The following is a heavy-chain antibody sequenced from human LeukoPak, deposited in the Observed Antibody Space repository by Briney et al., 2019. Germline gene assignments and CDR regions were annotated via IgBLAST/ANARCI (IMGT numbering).Heavy chain of an antibody. J-gene: IGHJ4*02. Sequence: SETLSLTCTVSGGSISSSSYYWGWIRQPPGKGLEWIGSIYYSGSTYYNPPLKSRVTISVDTSRNQFSLKLSSVTAADTAVYYCARHYEGVAFIWGQGTLVTVSS. CDR2: IYYSGST. CDR1: GGSISSSSYY. CDR3: ARHYEGVAFI. V-gene: IGHV4-39*07. D-gene: IGHD3-3*01.